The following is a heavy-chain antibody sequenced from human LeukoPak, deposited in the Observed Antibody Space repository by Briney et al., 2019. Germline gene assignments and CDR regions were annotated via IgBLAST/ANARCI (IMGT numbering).Heavy chain of an antibody. D-gene: IGHD1-26*01. CDR2: ISSSSSTI. V-gene: IGHV3-48*04. J-gene: IGHJ5*02. CDR3: ARGRIVGAITGWFDP. CDR1: GFTFSSYS. Sequence: PGGSLRLSCAASGFTFSSYSMNWVRQAPGKGLEWVSYISSSSSTIYYADSVKGRFTISRDNAKNSLYLQMNSLRAEDTAVYYCARGRIVGAITGWFDPWGQGTLVTVSS.